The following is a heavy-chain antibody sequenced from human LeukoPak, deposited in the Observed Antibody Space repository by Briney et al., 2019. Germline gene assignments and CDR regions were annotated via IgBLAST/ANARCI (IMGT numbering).Heavy chain of an antibody. V-gene: IGHV4-59*01. D-gene: IGHD3-22*01. CDR3: ARWGPMIAFDY. CDR1: GGSISSYY. Sequence: SETLSLTCTVSGGSISSYYWSWIRQPPGKGLEWIGYIYYSGSTNFNPSLKSRVTISVDTSKNQFSLKLSSVTAADTAVYYCARWGPMIAFDYWGQGTLVTVSS. CDR2: IYYSGST. J-gene: IGHJ4*02.